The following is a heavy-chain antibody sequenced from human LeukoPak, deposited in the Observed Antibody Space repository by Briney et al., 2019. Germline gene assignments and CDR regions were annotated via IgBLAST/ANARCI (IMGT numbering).Heavy chain of an antibody. Sequence: ASVTVSFNASGGTFSSYAISWVRQAPGQGLEWMGRIIPILGIANYAQKLQGSVTITTDESTSTAYMEQSSLRSEDTAVYYCASSVPSSGSYYPNFDYWGQGTLVTVSS. D-gene: IGHD3-10*01. CDR2: IIPILGIA. J-gene: IGHJ4*02. CDR1: GGTFSSYA. CDR3: ASSVPSSGSYYPNFDY. V-gene: IGHV1-69*04.